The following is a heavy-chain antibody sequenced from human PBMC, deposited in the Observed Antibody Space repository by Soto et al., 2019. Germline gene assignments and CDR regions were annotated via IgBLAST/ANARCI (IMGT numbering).Heavy chain of an antibody. J-gene: IGHJ4*02. CDR3: ARRVRVSY. V-gene: IGHV1-2*04. CDR2: INPNSGDT. D-gene: IGHD3-10*01. CDR1: EYSFTDYY. Sequence: QVPLVQSAAEVKKPGASVRVSCKASEYSFTDYYMHWVRQAPGQGLQWMGWINPNSGDTNSAQKFQGWVTMTRDPSISTAYMELSRLRYDDTAMLNCARRVRVSYWGQGTLVTVSS.